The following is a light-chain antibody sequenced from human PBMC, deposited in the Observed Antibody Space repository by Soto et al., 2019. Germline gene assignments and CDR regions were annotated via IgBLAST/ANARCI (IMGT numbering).Light chain of an antibody. CDR1: QSVSSN. CDR2: DAS. V-gene: IGKV3-11*01. J-gene: IGKJ5*01. CDR3: QQRSNWPPIT. Sequence: EIVITKSPATLSVSPRERATFSCRASQSVSSNLAWHQQKPGQAPRILMYDASTRATGISARFSGSVSGTDFTLTISSLEPEDFAVYYCQQRSNWPPITFGQGTRLEIK.